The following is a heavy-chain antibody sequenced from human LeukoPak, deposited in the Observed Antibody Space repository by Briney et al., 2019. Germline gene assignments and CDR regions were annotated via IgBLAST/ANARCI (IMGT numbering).Heavy chain of an antibody. J-gene: IGHJ4*02. V-gene: IGHV3-64*01. CDR1: GFTFSNYA. CDR3: AREDISGPGDY. D-gene: IGHD6-19*01. CDR2: ISGNGGST. Sequence: GGSLRLSCEASGFTFSNYAMHWVRHAPGKGLEYVSAISGNGGSTYYAKSVKGRFTISRDNSKNTLYLQMGSLRDEDMAVYYCAREDISGPGDYWGQGTLVTVSS.